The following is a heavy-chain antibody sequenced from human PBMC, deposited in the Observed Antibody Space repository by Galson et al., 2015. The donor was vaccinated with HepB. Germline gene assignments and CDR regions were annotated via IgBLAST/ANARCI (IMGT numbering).Heavy chain of an antibody. J-gene: IGHJ3*02. Sequence: LSLTCTVSGGSISSSSYYWGWIRQPPGKGLEWIGSIYYSGSTYYNPSLKSRVTISVDTSKNQFSLKLSSVTAADTAVYYCARRPHYDILAGPEADAFDIWGQGTMVTVSS. D-gene: IGHD3-9*01. CDR3: ARRPHYDILAGPEADAFDI. CDR1: GGSISSSSYY. CDR2: IYYSGST. V-gene: IGHV4-39*01.